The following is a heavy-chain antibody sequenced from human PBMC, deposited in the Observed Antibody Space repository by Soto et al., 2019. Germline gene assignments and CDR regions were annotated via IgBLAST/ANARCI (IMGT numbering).Heavy chain of an antibody. Sequence: ASVKVSCKASGFTFTNSAIQWVRQARGQGLEWMGWISAYSGNTNYAQKLQGRVTMTTDTSTSTAYMELRSLRSDDTAVYYCARELLTGYYFGYWGQGTLVTAPQ. J-gene: IGHJ4*02. D-gene: IGHD3-9*01. CDR1: GFTFTNSA. CDR2: ISAYSGNT. CDR3: ARELLTGYYFGY. V-gene: IGHV1-18*01.